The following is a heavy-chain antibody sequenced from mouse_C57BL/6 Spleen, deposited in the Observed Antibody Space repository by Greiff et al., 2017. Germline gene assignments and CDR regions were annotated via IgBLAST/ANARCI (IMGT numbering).Heavy chain of an antibody. CDR1: GYAFTNYL. J-gene: IGHJ4*01. V-gene: IGHV1-54*01. Sequence: QVQLQESGAELVRPGTSVKVSCKASGYAFTNYLIEWVKQRPGQGLEWIGVINPGSGGTNYNEKFKGKATLTADKSSSTAYMQLSSLTSEDSAVYFCARLKGYYYAMDYWGQGTSVTVSS. CDR3: ARLKGYYYAMDY. CDR2: INPGSGGT.